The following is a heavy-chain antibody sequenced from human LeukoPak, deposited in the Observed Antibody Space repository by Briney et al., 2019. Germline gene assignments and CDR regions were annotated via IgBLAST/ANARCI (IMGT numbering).Heavy chain of an antibody. J-gene: IGHJ5*02. CDR3: ARRGGGPSGGFDP. Sequence: GASVKVSCKASGGTFSSYAISWVRQAPGQGLEWMGGIIPIFGTANYAQKFQGRVTITTDESTSTAYMELSSLRSEDTAVYYCARRGGGPSGGFDPWGQGTLVTVSS. CDR2: IIPIFGTA. V-gene: IGHV1-69*05. CDR1: GGTFSSYA. D-gene: IGHD2-15*01.